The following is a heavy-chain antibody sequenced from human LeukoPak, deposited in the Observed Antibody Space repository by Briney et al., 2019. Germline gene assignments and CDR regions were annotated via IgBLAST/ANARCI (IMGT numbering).Heavy chain of an antibody. CDR1: GYTFTKYA. CDR2: INTNTGNP. CDR3: ARDITTARGGLGY. Sequence: ASVKVSCKASGYTFTKYALKWVRQAPGQGPEWMGWINTNTGNPTYAQGFTGRFVFSLDSSVSTAYLQISSLKAEDTAVYYCARDITTARGGLGYWGQGTLVTVSS. V-gene: IGHV7-4-1*02. D-gene: IGHD3-10*01. J-gene: IGHJ4*02.